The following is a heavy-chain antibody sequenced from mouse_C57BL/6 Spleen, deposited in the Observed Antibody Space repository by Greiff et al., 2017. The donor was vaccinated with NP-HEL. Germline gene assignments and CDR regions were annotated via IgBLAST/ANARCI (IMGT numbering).Heavy chain of an antibody. CDR1: GYTFTSYW. CDR2: IDPSDSYT. V-gene: IGHV1-59*01. Sequence: QVQLKQPGAELVRPGTSVKLSCKASGYTFTSYWMHWVKQRPGQGLEWIGVIDPSDSYTNYNQKFKGKATLTVDTSSSTAYMQLSSLTSEDSAVYYCAPYYYGSSYPFDYWGQGTTLTVSS. D-gene: IGHD1-1*01. CDR3: APYYYGSSYPFDY. J-gene: IGHJ2*01.